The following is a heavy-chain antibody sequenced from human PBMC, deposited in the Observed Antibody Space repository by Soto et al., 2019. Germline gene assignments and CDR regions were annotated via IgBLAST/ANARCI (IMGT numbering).Heavy chain of an antibody. V-gene: IGHV4-30-4*01. CDR1: SGSISSPDYY. J-gene: IGHJ5*02. CDR2: IYYTGNT. CDR3: ASGGSSNWFDP. D-gene: IGHD1-26*01. Sequence: QVRLQESGPGLVKPSQTLSLTCTVSSGSISSPDYYWSWIRQPPGKGLEWIGYIYYTGNTYYNPSLKRRVIMSVDTSTNQFSLKVTSVTAADTAVYYCASGGSSNWFDPWGQGTLVTVSS.